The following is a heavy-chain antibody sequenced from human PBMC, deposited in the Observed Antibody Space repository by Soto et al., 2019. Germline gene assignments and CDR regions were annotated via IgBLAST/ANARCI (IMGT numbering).Heavy chain of an antibody. CDR1: GFTVGSNY. D-gene: IGHD3-22*01. Sequence: GGSLRLSCAASGFTVGSNYMSWVRQAPGKGLEWVSVIYSGGSTYYADSVKGRFTISRDNSKNTLYLQMNSLRAEDTAVYYCARYYYDSSGRFDPWGQGTLVTVSS. CDR2: IYSGGST. V-gene: IGHV3-66*01. J-gene: IGHJ5*02. CDR3: ARYYYDSSGRFDP.